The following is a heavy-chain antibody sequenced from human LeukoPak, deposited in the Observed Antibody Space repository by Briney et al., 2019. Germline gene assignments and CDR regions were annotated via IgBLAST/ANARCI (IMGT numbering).Heavy chain of an antibody. Sequence: SQTLSLTCTVSGVSISSGDSYWSWIRQHPGKGLEWIGNIHYSGSTYYNPSLKSRVTISVDTSKNHFSLKLSSVTAADTAVYYCARGLSGYNNYFDYWGQGTLVTVSS. D-gene: IGHD5-24*01. CDR3: ARGLSGYNNYFDY. J-gene: IGHJ4*02. CDR1: GVSISSGDSY. CDR2: IHYSGST. V-gene: IGHV4-31*03.